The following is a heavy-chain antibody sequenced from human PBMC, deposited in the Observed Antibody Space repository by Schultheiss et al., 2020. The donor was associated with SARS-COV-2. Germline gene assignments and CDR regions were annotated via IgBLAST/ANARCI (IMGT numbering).Heavy chain of an antibody. D-gene: IGHD5-12*01. Sequence: SETLSLTCTVSGGSISSGSYYWSWIRQPAGKGLEWIGRIYTSGSTNYNPSLKSRVTISVDTSKNQFSLWLSSVTAADTAMYYCARRYRLYYFDYWGQGTLVTVSS. CDR1: GGSISSGSYY. J-gene: IGHJ4*02. CDR2: IYTSGST. V-gene: IGHV4-61*02. CDR3: ARRYRLYYFDY.